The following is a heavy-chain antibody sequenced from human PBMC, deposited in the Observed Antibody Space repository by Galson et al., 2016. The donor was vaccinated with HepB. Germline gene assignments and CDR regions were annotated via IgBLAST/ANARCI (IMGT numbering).Heavy chain of an antibody. V-gene: IGHV4-59*01. J-gene: IGHJ4*02. CDR1: GFTFDDYG. CDR2: ISYSGNT. Sequence: LRLSCAASGFTFDDYGMHWVRQAPGKGLEWIGFISYSGNTNYNPSLKGRVTMSVDMSKNQFSLKLCPVTAADTAVYYCARMGYGDHLDYWGQGTLVTV. CDR3: ARMGYGDHLDY. D-gene: IGHD2-8*01.